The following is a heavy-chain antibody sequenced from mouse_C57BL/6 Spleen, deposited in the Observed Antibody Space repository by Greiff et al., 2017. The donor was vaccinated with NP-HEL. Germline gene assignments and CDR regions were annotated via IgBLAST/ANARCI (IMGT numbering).Heavy chain of an antibody. V-gene: IGHV1-81*01. Sequence: VQRVESGAELARPGASVKLSCKASGYTFTSYGISWVKQRTGQGLEWIGEIYPRSGNTYYNEKFKGKATLTADKSSSTAYMELRSLTSEDSAVYFCARNYYGSSYDYAMDYWGQGTSVTVSS. CDR1: GYTFTSYG. CDR3: ARNYYGSSYDYAMDY. D-gene: IGHD1-1*01. CDR2: IYPRSGNT. J-gene: IGHJ4*01.